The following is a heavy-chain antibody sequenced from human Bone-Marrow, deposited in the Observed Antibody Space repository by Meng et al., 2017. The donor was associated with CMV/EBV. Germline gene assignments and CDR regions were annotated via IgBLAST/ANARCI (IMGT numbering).Heavy chain of an antibody. CDR2: ISGSGGST. CDR3: AKDGGVRFLEWFFDY. D-gene: IGHD3-3*01. Sequence: LSLTCAASGFTFSSYAMSWVRQAPGKGLEWVSAISGSGGSTYYADSVKGRFTISRDNSKNTLYLQMNSLRAEDTAVYYCAKDGGVRFLEWFFDYWGQGTLVTVSS. J-gene: IGHJ4*02. V-gene: IGHV3-23*01. CDR1: GFTFSSYA.